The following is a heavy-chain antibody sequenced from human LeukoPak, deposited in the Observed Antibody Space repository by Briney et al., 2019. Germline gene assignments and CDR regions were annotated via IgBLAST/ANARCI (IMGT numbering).Heavy chain of an antibody. Sequence: GGSLRLSCAASGFTFSRYSMNWVRQAPGKGLEWVSYISGSSSTIYYPDPVKGRFTISRDNAKNSLYLQMNSLRDEDTAVYYCARGAGRGGYYFDYWGQGTLVSVSS. D-gene: IGHD6-13*01. CDR2: ISGSSSTI. J-gene: IGHJ4*02. CDR1: GFTFSRYS. CDR3: ARGAGRGGYYFDY. V-gene: IGHV3-48*02.